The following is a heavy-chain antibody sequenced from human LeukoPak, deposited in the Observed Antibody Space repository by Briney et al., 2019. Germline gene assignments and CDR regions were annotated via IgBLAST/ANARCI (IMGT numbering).Heavy chain of an antibody. V-gene: IGHV3-7*01. CDR2: INQEGSDK. D-gene: IGHD1-1*01. CDR1: GFTFSTYW. J-gene: IGHJ4*02. CDR3: ARGVPTGIDYFDY. Sequence: PGGSLRLSCAASGFTFSTYWMTWVRQAPGKGLDWVANINQEGSDKYYVDSVKGRFTISRDNAKNSLYLQMNSLRAEDTAVYYCARGVPTGIDYFDYWGQGTLVTVSS.